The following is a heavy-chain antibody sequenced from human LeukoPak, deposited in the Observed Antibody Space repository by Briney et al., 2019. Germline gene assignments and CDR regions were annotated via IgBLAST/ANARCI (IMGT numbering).Heavy chain of an antibody. D-gene: IGHD4-11*01. Sequence: SETLSLTCAVSGYTISSAYYWGWIRQPPGKGLEWIGSIYHSMRTYYNPSLKSRVTISVDTSKNQFSLKLSSVTAADTPVYSCVRHDYTGDYSYYMDVWGKGTTVTVSS. J-gene: IGHJ6*03. CDR2: IYHSMRT. V-gene: IGHV4-38-2*01. CDR3: VRHDYTGDYSYYMDV. CDR1: GYTISSAYY.